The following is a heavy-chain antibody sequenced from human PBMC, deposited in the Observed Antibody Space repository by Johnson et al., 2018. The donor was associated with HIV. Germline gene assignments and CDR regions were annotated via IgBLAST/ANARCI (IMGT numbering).Heavy chain of an antibody. J-gene: IGHJ3*02. CDR2: LYTGGST. CDR3: AKDRWEGDAFDI. Sequence: VQLVESGGDLVQPGGSLRLSCAASGFSVSTNYMYWVRQAPGKGLEWVSVLYTGGSTFYADSVTGRFIISRDNRKNTLYLQMNSLRADDTAVYSCAKDRWEGDAFDIWGQGTMVTVSS. CDR1: GFSVSTNY. D-gene: IGHD3-16*02. V-gene: IGHV3-66*02.